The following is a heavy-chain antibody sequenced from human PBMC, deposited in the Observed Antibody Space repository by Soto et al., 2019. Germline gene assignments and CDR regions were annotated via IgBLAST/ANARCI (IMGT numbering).Heavy chain of an antibody. CDR1: GGSISSYY. CDR2: IYYSGST. Sequence: QVQLQESGPGLVEPSETLTLTCTVSGGSISSYYWSWIRQPPGKGLEWIGYIYYSGSTNYNPSLKSRVTISVDTSKNQFSLKLSSVTAADTAVYYCARGWLTTGGNWFDPWGQGTLVTVSS. D-gene: IGHD4-17*01. J-gene: IGHJ5*02. V-gene: IGHV4-59*01. CDR3: ARGWLTTGGNWFDP.